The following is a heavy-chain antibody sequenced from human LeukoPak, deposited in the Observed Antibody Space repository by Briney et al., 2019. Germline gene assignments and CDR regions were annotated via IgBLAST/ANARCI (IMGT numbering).Heavy chain of an antibody. V-gene: IGHV3-33*01. CDR1: GFTFSNYG. CDR3: ARDRFPHDDAHYGMDV. CDR2: MWVWNDGSNE. D-gene: IGHD3-16*01. J-gene: IGHJ6*02. Sequence: GRSLRLSCTASGFTFSNYGMHWVRQAPGKGLEWVAVMWVWNDGSNEYHADSVKGRFTIARDNSKNTLYLQMVSLRAEDTADYYCARDRFPHDDAHYGMDVWGQGTTVTVSS.